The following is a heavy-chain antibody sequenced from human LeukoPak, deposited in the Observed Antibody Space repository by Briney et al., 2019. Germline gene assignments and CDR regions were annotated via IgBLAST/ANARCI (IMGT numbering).Heavy chain of an antibody. Sequence: GGSLRLSCAASGFTFSSYAMSWVRQAPGKGLECVSAISGSSGSTYYADSVKGRFTISRDDSKNTLYLQVNSLRAEDTAIYYCAKLGAATGTDHWGQGTLVTVSS. CDR1: GFTFSSYA. V-gene: IGHV3-23*01. CDR3: AKLGAATGTDH. D-gene: IGHD6-13*01. CDR2: ISGSSGST. J-gene: IGHJ4*02.